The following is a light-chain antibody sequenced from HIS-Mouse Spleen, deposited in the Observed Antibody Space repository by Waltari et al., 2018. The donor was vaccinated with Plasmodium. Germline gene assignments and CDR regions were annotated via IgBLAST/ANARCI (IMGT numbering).Light chain of an antibody. Sequence: QSVLPPPPSASPAPAPTVTIPCPVTTSTIGKTTVSCFPHRPGTAPKLLIYDNNKRPSGIPDRFSGSKSGTSATLGITGLQTGDEADYYCGTWDSSLSAGVVFGGGTKLTVL. CDR3: GTWDSSLSAGVV. V-gene: IGLV1-51*01. CDR2: DNN. J-gene: IGLJ2*01. CDR1: TSTIGKTT.